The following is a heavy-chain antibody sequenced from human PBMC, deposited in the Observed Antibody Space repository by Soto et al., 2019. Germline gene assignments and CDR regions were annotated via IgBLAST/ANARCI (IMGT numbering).Heavy chain of an antibody. Sequence: SETLSLTCTVSGGSISSYYWSWIRQPPGKGLEWIGYIYYSGSTNYNPSLKSRVTISVDTSKNQFSLKLSSVTAADTAVYYCARATYYDYVWGSYPQLDFDYWGQGTLVTVSS. CDR2: IYYSGST. CDR1: GGSISSYY. J-gene: IGHJ4*02. CDR3: ARATYYDYVWGSYPQLDFDY. V-gene: IGHV4-59*01. D-gene: IGHD3-16*02.